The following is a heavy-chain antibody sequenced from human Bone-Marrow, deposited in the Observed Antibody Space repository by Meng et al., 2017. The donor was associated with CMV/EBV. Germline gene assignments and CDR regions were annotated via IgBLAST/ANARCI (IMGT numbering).Heavy chain of an antibody. V-gene: IGHV4-39*01. CDR1: GGSISSSSYY. CDR3: ARTVINHTYSSGYL. Sequence: SETLSLTCTVSGGSISSSSYYWGWIRQPPGKGLEWIGSIYYSGSTYYNPSLKSRVTISVDTSKNQFSLKLSSVTAADAAVYYCARTVINHTYSSGYLWGQGTLFTVSS. CDR2: IYYSGST. D-gene: IGHD3-22*01. J-gene: IGHJ5*02.